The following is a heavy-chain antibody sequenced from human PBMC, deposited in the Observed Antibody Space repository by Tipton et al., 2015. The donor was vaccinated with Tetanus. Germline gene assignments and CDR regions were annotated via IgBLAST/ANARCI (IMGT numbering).Heavy chain of an antibody. CDR2: ISSSSSYI. D-gene: IGHD1-26*01. CDR1: GFTFSSYS. J-gene: IGHJ4*02. CDR3: ARDLPIVGASFDY. Sequence: SLRLSCAASGFTFSSYSMNWVRQAPGKGLEWVSSISSSSSYIYYADSVKGRFTISRDNAKNSLYLQMNSLRAEDTAVYYCARDLPIVGASFDYWGQGTLVTVSS. V-gene: IGHV3-21*01.